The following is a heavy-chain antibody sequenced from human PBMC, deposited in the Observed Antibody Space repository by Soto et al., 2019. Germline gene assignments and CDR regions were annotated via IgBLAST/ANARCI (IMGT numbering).Heavy chain of an antibody. Sequence: QVQLVQSGAEVKKPGSSVKVSCKASGGTFSSYALSWVRQAPGQGLEWMGGIIPIFGTANYAQKFQGRVTITADESTSTAYMELSSLRSEETAVYYCARVPPPYYYGSGYFDYWGQGTLVTVSS. V-gene: IGHV1-69*01. D-gene: IGHD3-10*01. CDR2: IIPIFGTA. J-gene: IGHJ4*02. CDR3: ARVPPPYYYGSGYFDY. CDR1: GGTFSSYA.